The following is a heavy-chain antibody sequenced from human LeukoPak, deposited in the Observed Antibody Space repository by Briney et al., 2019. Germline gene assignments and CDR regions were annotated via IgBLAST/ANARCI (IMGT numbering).Heavy chain of an antibody. V-gene: IGHV1-2*02. D-gene: IGHD6-13*01. CDR2: INPNSGGT. CDR1: GYTFTGYY. Sequence: ASVKVSCKASGYTFTGYYMHWVRQAPGQGLEWMGWINPNSGGTNYAQKFQGRVTMTRDTSISTAYMELSRLRSDDTAVYYCARDRTRIAAPIRLFGYWGQGTLVTVSS. J-gene: IGHJ4*02. CDR3: ARDRTRIAAPIRLFGY.